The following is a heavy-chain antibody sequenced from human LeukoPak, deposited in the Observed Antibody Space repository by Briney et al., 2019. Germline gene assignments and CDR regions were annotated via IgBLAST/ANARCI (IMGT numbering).Heavy chain of an antibody. J-gene: IGHJ4*02. CDR2: ISYDGNHK. D-gene: IGHD3-10*01. Sequence: PGGSLRLSCAASGLTFSSYNMHWVRQAPGKGLEWVAVISYDGNHKYYADSVKGRFTIPRDNSKNTLYLQMNGLRADATAVYYCAKGYDYRSGAGSFDYWGQGTLVTVSS. V-gene: IGHV3-30*18. CDR1: GLTFSSYN. CDR3: AKGYDYRSGAGSFDY.